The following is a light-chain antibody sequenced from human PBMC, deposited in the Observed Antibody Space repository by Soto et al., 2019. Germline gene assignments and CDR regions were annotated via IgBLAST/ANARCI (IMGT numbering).Light chain of an antibody. Sequence: EIVMTQSPATLSVSPGERATLSCRASQSVSSNLAWYQQKPGQAPRLLIYGASTRATGIPARFSGSGSGTDFTLTISRLEPEDFAVYHCQQYDTSPTFGQGTKVDIK. V-gene: IGKV3-15*01. J-gene: IGKJ1*01. CDR2: GAS. CDR1: QSVSSN. CDR3: QQYDTSPT.